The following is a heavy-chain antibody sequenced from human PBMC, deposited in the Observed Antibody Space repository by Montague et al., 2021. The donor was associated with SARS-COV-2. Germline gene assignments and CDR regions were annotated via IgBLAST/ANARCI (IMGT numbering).Heavy chain of an antibody. CDR3: ARHIEKEGTYYYYYGMDV. D-gene: IGHD2-15*01. CDR2: LYNSGST. J-gene: IGHJ6*02. Sequence: SETLSLTCTVSGDSISSYYWSWIRQPPGKGLERIGYLYNSGSTKYNPSLKSRVTISVDTSKNRFSLKLSSVAAADTAVYYCARHIEKEGTYYYYYGMDVWGQGTTVTVSS. CDR1: GDSISSYY. V-gene: IGHV4-59*08.